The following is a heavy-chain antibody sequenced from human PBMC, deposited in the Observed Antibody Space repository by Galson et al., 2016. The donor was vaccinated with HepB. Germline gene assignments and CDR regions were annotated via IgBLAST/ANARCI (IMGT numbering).Heavy chain of an antibody. CDR2: INMDGSST. V-gene: IGHV3-74*01. J-gene: IGHJ6*03. CDR1: GFTFSSYW. Sequence: SLRLSCAASGFTFSSYWMDWVRQAGKGLVWVSRINMDGSSTTYADSVKGRFTISRDNAKNTLYLQMNNLRVEDTAVYYCARLRAYYYYYMDVWGEGTTVTVSS. CDR3: ARLRAYYYYYMDV. D-gene: IGHD4-17*01.